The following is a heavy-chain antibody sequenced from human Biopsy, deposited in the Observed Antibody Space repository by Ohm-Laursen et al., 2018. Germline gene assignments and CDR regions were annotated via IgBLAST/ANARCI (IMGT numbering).Heavy chain of an antibody. CDR1: AGTFINYA. J-gene: IGHJ4*03. CDR3: AGGHHSGSYSCFDY. CDR2: IIPMFGTA. Sequence: SVNPSCKLSAGTFINYAISWGRHAPGQGLEWMGGIIPMFGTANYAQMFQGRVTISADESTSTSYMERSSLTTEDTANYYCAGGHHSGSYSCFDYWGRGTLVTVSS. V-gene: IGHV1-69*13. D-gene: IGHD1-26*01.